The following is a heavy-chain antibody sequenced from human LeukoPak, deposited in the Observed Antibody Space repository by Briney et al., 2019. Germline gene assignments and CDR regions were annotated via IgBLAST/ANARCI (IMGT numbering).Heavy chain of an antibody. CDR2: IIPIFGTA. Sequence: SVKVFCKASGGTFSSYAMSWVRQAPGQELEWMGGIIPIFGTANYAQEFQGRVTITADKSTSTAYMELSSLRSEDTAVYYCARDRGWGYFDYWGQGTLVTVSS. J-gene: IGHJ4*02. D-gene: IGHD3-16*01. V-gene: IGHV1-69*06. CDR3: ARDRGWGYFDY. CDR1: GGTFSSYA.